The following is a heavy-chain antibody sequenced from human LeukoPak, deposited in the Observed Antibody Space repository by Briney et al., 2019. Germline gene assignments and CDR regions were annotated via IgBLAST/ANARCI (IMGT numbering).Heavy chain of an antibody. CDR2: ISAYNGNT. Sequence: ASVKVSCKASGYTFTSYGISWVRQAPGQGLEGMGWISAYNGNTNYAQKLQGRVTMTTDTSTSTAYMELRSLRSDDTAVYYCARETNHYDFWSGHRGDFDYWGQGTLVTVSS. CDR3: ARETNHYDFWSGHRGDFDY. D-gene: IGHD3-3*01. V-gene: IGHV1-18*01. CDR1: GYTFTSYG. J-gene: IGHJ4*02.